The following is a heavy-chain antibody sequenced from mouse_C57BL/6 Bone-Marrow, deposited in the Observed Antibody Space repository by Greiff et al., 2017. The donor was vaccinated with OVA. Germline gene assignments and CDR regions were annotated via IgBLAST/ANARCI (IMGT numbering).Heavy chain of an antibody. CDR1: GYTFTDYY. J-gene: IGHJ2*01. V-gene: IGHV1-19*01. D-gene: IGHD1-1*01. CDR2: INPYNGGT. CDR3: ARGYYGSSYVGY. Sequence: EVQLQQSGPVLVKPGASVKMSCKASGYTFTDYYMNWVKQSHGKSLEWIGVINPYNGGTSYNQKFKGKATLTVDKSSSTAYMELNSLTSEDSAVYYCARGYYGSSYVGYWGQGTTLTVSS.